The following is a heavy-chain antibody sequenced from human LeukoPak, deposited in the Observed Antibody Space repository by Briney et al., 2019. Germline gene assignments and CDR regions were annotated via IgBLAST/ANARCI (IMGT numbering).Heavy chain of an antibody. CDR1: GYTFTSYG. D-gene: IGHD3-10*01. Sequence: ASVKVSCTASGYTFTSYGISWVRQAPGQGLEWMGWISAYNGNTNYAQKLQGRVTMTTDTSTSTAYMELRSLRSDDTAVYYCARYPMVRGVYYYFDYWGQGTLVTVSS. CDR3: ARYPMVRGVYYYFDY. CDR2: ISAYNGNT. V-gene: IGHV1-18*01. J-gene: IGHJ4*02.